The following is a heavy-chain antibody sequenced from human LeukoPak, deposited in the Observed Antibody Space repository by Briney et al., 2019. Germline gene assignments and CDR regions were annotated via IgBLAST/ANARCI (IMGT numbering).Heavy chain of an antibody. CDR3: ARGRGLGEFAVASFDS. Sequence: PGGSLRLSCAASGFTFSTYWMHWVRQVPGKGLVWVSRINNDGSGTFYADSVKGRFTISRDNAKNTLYLQMNSLRPDDTAVYYCARGRGLGEFAVASFDSWGQGTLVTVSS. V-gene: IGHV3-74*01. J-gene: IGHJ4*02. CDR1: GFTFSTYW. CDR2: INNDGSGT. D-gene: IGHD3-10*01.